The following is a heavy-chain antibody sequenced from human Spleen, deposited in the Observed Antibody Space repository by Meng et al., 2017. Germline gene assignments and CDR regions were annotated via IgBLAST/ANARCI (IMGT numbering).Heavy chain of an antibody. V-gene: IGHV3-7*01. Sequence: GESLKISCAASGFTFSSYWMSWVRQAPGKGLEWVANIKQDGSEKYYVDSVKGRFTISRDNAKNSLYLQMNSLRAEDTAVYYCARDFNGDYTYYFDYWGQGTLVTVSS. J-gene: IGHJ4*02. D-gene: IGHD4-17*01. CDR3: ARDFNGDYTYYFDY. CDR1: GFTFSSYW. CDR2: IKQDGSEK.